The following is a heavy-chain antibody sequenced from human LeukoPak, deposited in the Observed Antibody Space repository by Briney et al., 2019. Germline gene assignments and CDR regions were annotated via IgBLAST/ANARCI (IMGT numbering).Heavy chain of an antibody. Sequence: GASVQVSCKASGGTFSSYGISWVRQAPGQGREWMGEIIPIFGTTNYAQKFQGTGTITANESTSTAYMQLTSLRSEDTAVYYCARGIAAAVKGTPAFDIWGQGTMVTVSS. V-gene: IGHV1-69*01. CDR2: IIPIFGTT. J-gene: IGHJ3*02. CDR3: ARGIAAAVKGTPAFDI. CDR1: GGTFSSYG. D-gene: IGHD6-13*01.